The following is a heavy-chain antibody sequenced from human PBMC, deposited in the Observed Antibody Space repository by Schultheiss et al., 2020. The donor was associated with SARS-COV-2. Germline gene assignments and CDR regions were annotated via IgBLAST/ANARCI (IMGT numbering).Heavy chain of an antibody. Sequence: SETLSLTCAVYGGSFSGYYWSWIRQPPGKGLEWIGYIYYRGSTNYNPSLKSRVTISVDTSKNQFSLKLSSVTAADTAVYYCASTTTRFDAFDIWGQGTMVTVSS. CDR2: IYYRGST. CDR1: GGSFSGYY. J-gene: IGHJ3*02. CDR3: ASTTTRFDAFDI. V-gene: IGHV4-59*08. D-gene: IGHD3-3*01.